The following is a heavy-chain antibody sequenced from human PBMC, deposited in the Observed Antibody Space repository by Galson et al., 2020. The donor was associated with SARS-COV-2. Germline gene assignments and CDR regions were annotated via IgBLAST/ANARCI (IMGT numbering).Heavy chain of an antibody. CDR1: ADSFASGDYS. Sequence: SETLSLTCAVSADSFASGDYSWNWIRQPPGKGLEWIGYIHHNGNTYYNPSLKGRVTMSLDRSKNEFSVRLTSVTAADTAVYFCARAVIGSGTYYTNWYDLWGQGTLVTVSS. CDR3: ARAVIGSGTYYTNWYDL. J-gene: IGHJ5*02. CDR2: IHHNGNT. D-gene: IGHD3-10*01. V-gene: IGHV4-30-2*01.